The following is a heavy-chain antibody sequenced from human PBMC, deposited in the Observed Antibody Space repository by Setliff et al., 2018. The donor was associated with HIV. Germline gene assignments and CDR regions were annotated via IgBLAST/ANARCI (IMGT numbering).Heavy chain of an antibody. CDR1: GFTFSNAW. Sequence: GGSLRLSCAASGFTFSNAWMSWVRQAPGKGLEWVGRIQSKTDGGATDYAAPVKGRFTISRDDSQNTLFLQMNSLILEDTAVYYCARYNWNPLGYRFDYWGQGALVTVSS. D-gene: IGHD1-20*01. J-gene: IGHJ4*02. CDR3: ARYNWNPLGYRFDY. CDR2: IQSKTDGGAT. V-gene: IGHV3-15*01.